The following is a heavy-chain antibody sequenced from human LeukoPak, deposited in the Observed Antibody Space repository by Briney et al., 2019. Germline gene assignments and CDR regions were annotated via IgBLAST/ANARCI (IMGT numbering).Heavy chain of an antibody. D-gene: IGHD2-15*01. CDR1: GGSISSYY. CDR3: ARTPGLLDWFDP. J-gene: IGHJ5*02. V-gene: IGHV4-59*01. CDR2: IYYSGST. Sequence: SPSETLSLTCTVSGGSISSYYWSWIRQPPGKGLEWIGYIYYSGSTNYNPSLKSRVTISVDTSKNQFSLKLSSVTAADTAVYYCARTPGLLDWFDPWGQGTLVTVSS.